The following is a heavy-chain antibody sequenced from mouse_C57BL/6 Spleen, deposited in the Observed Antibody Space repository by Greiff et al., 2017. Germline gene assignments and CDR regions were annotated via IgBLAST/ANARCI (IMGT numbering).Heavy chain of an antibody. J-gene: IGHJ4*01. D-gene: IGHD2-4*01. CDR1: GYTFTSYW. CDR3: ARGDDYDPKYYAMDY. V-gene: IGHV1-64*01. Sequence: QVQLQQPGAELVKPGASVKLSCTASGYTFTSYWMHWVKQRPGQGLEWIGMIHPNSGSTNYNEKFKSKATLTVDKSSSTAYMQLSSLTSEDSAVYYCARGDDYDPKYYAMDYWGQGTSVTVSS. CDR2: IHPNSGST.